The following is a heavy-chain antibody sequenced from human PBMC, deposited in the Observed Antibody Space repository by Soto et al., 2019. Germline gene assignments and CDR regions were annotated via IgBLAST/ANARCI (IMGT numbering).Heavy chain of an antibody. Sequence: QVQLVQSGAEVKKPGSSVKVSCKASGDTFSSSSISWVRQAPGQGLEWMGGIIPIFRTVNYAQKFQDRVTITADESTSTAYMELSSLRSEDTAVYYCARDPHEAGSDFNWFDPWGQGTLVTVSS. V-gene: IGHV1-69*01. CDR3: ARDPHEAGSDFNWFDP. J-gene: IGHJ5*02. CDR1: GDTFSSSS. CDR2: IIPIFRTV. D-gene: IGHD1-26*01.